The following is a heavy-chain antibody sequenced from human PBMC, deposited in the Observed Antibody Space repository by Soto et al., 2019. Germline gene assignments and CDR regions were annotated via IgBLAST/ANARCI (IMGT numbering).Heavy chain of an antibody. CDR1: GFTSSDYY. V-gene: IGHV3-11*01. Sequence: LRLSCAASGFTSSDYYMSWIRQAPGKGLEGVSYISSSGSTIYYADSVKGRFTISRDNAKNSLYLQMNSLRAEDTAVYYCATVSYYYGSGRSRYYYYGMDVWGQGTTVTVSS. CDR2: ISSSGSTI. CDR3: ATVSYYYGSGRSRYYYYGMDV. D-gene: IGHD3-10*01. J-gene: IGHJ6*02.